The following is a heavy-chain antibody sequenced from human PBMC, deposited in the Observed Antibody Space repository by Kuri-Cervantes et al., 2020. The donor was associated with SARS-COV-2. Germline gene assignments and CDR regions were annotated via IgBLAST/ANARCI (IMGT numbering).Heavy chain of an antibody. CDR1: GFTFISYA. V-gene: IGHV3-30-3*01. J-gene: IGHJ5*02. CDR3: ASSHEWSSGSYFWFDP. Sequence: GGSLRLSCAASGFTFISYAMHWVRQAPGKGLEWVAVISYDGSNKYFAESVKGRFTISRDNAKNSLYLQMNSLRAEDTAVYYCASSHEWSSGSYFWFDPWGQGTLVTVSS. CDR2: ISYDGSNK. D-gene: IGHD3-10*01.